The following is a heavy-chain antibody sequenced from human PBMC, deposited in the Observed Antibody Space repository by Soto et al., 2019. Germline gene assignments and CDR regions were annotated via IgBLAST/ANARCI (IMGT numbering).Heavy chain of an antibody. Sequence: PGGSLRLSCAASGFTFSSYAMSWVRQAPGKGLEWVSAISGSGGSTYYADSVKGRFTISRDNSKNTLYLQMNSLRAEDTAVYYCAKDPFKFVVVPAAAEYFQHWGQGTLVTSPQ. CDR1: GFTFSSYA. D-gene: IGHD2-2*01. CDR2: ISGSGGST. V-gene: IGHV3-23*01. CDR3: AKDPFKFVVVPAAAEYFQH. J-gene: IGHJ1*01.